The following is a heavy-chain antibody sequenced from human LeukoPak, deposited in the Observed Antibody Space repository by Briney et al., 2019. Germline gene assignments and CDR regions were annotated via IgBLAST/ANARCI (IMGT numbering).Heavy chain of an antibody. CDR1: GYSFTNYL. Sequence: ASVKVSCKTSGYSFTNYLIHWMRQAPGQSLQWMGWINTATTETKYSQNFQGRVTISRDTSATTADMELSSLRSEDTAVYFCARDSGPFDYWGQRTQVTVSS. J-gene: IGHJ4*02. CDR2: INTATTET. D-gene: IGHD2-15*01. CDR3: ARDSGPFDY. V-gene: IGHV1-3*04.